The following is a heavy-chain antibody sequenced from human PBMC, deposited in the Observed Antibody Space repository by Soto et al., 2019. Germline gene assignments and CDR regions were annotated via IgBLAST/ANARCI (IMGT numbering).Heavy chain of an antibody. CDR2: SIPIFGTA. J-gene: IGHJ6*02. CDR1: GGTFNNYP. D-gene: IGHD5-12*01. V-gene: IGHV1-69*01. Sequence: QVQLVQSGAEVKKPGSSVKVSCKASGGTFNNYPITWVRQAPGEGLEWMGGSIPIFGTANYAQKFQGRVTISVDESTSTAYMELSILRSEDTAVYYCARVRGYSGDDHYYYFDMDVWGQGTTVTVSS. CDR3: ARVRGYSGDDHYYYFDMDV.